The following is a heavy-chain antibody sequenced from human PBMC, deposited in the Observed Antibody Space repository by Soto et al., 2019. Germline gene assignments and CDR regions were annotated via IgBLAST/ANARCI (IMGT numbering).Heavy chain of an antibody. CDR3: ARGRLWLHYYYYGMDV. CDR2: INHSGST. D-gene: IGHD5-18*01. Sequence: QVQLQQWGAGLLKPSETLSLTCAVYGGSFSGYYWSWIRQPPGKGLEWIGEINHSGSTNYNPSLKSRVTISVDTSKNQFSLKLSSVTAADTAVYYCARGRLWLHYYYYGMDVWGQGTTVTVSS. CDR1: GGSFSGYY. V-gene: IGHV4-34*01. J-gene: IGHJ6*02.